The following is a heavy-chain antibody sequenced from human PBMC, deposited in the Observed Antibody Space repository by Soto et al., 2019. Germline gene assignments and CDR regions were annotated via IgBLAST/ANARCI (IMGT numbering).Heavy chain of an antibody. CDR1: GFNFDDYA. V-gene: IGHV3-9*01. CDR3: AKDLGRYYDSSGRDAFDI. Sequence: GGSLRLSCAASGFNFDDYAMQWVRQAPGKGLEWVSGISSNSVNIGYADSVKGRFTIFRDNAKSSLYLQMNSLRAEDTALYYCAKDLGRYYDSSGRDAFDIWGQGTMVTVS. J-gene: IGHJ3*02. D-gene: IGHD3-22*01. CDR2: ISSNSVNI.